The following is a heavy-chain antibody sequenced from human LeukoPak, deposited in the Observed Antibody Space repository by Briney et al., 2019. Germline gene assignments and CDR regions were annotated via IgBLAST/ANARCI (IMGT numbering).Heavy chain of an antibody. J-gene: IGHJ4*02. CDR1: GGSISSSSYY. CDR3: ARQNGGLVGY. Sequence: PSETLSLTCTVSGGSISSSSYYWGWIRQPPGKGLEWIGSIYYSGSTYYNPPLKSRVTISVDTSKNQFSLKLSSVTAADTAVYYCARQNGGLVGYWGQGTLVTVSS. CDR2: IYYSGST. V-gene: IGHV4-39*01. D-gene: IGHD1-26*01.